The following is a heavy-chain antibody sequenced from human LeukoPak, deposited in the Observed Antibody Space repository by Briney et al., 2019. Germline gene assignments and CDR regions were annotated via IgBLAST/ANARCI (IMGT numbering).Heavy chain of an antibody. V-gene: IGHV1-8*03. Sequence: ASVKVSCKASGYTFTSYDINWVRQATGQGLEWMGWMNPNSGNTGYAQKFQGRVTITRNTSISTAYMELSSLRSEDTAVYYCARDPYYYDSSGYSFDYWGQGTLVTVSS. CDR1: GYTFTSYD. CDR2: MNPNSGNT. J-gene: IGHJ4*02. CDR3: ARDPYYYDSSGYSFDY. D-gene: IGHD3-22*01.